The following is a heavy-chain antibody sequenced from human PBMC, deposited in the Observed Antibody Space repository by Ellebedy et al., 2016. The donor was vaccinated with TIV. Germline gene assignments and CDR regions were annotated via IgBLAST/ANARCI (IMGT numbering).Heavy chain of an antibody. CDR3: AAIQGGSDY. Sequence: SETLSLXCTVSGGSISSSSYYWGWIRQPPGKGLEWIGSIYYSGSTYYNPSLKSRVTISVDTSKNQFSLKLSSVTAADTAVYYCAAIQGGSDYWGHGTLVTVSS. J-gene: IGHJ4*01. D-gene: IGHD1-26*01. CDR1: GGSISSSSYY. V-gene: IGHV4-39*01. CDR2: IYYSGST.